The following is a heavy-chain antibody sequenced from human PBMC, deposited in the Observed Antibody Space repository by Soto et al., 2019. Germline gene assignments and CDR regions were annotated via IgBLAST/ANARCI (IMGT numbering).Heavy chain of an antibody. V-gene: IGHV3-23*01. CDR1: GFTFSSYA. Sequence: EVQLLESGGGLVQPGESLRLSCAASGFTFSSYAMSWVRQAPGKGLEWVSVISGSDDSTYYADSVKGRFTMSRDNSKNTTYLQMNRLKGEDTGVNYCAKKRTSAPIDYRGQGTLVTVSS. J-gene: IGHJ4*02. CDR3: AKKRTSAPIDY. CDR2: ISGSDDST.